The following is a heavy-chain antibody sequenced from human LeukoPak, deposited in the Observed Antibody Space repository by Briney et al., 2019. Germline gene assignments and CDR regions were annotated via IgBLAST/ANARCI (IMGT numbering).Heavy chain of an antibody. V-gene: IGHV3-23*01. J-gene: IGHJ4*02. D-gene: IGHD6-19*01. CDR1: GFPFSTYA. Sequence: PGGSLRLSCAASGFPFSTYAMSWVRQAPGKGLEWVSVISGSGGDTYYADSVKGRFTISRDNAKNSLYLQMNSLRAEDTAVYYCARIAVAGTSDYWGQGTLVTVSS. CDR2: ISGSGGDT. CDR3: ARIAVAGTSDY.